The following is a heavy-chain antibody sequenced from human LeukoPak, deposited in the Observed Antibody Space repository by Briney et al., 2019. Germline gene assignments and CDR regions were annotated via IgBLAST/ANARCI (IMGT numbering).Heavy chain of an antibody. CDR1: GFTFNSYS. D-gene: IGHD3-3*01. J-gene: IGHJ4*02. CDR2: IKSDRTTI. CDR3: ATDRGWRTSGYYLYYFEY. Sequence: PGGSLRLSCAASGFTFNSYSLNWVRQAPGKGLEWLSYIKSDRTTIYYANSLKGRFTITRDNTMNSLYLQMSSLRAEDTAVYYCATDRGWRTSGYYLYYFEYWGQGTLVTFSS. V-gene: IGHV3-48*04.